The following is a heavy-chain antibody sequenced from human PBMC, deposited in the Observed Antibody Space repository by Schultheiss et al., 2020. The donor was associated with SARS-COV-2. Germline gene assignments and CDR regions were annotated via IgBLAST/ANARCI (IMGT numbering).Heavy chain of an antibody. CDR2: ISGSGGST. J-gene: IGHJ3*02. CDR1: GFTFSSYS. Sequence: GGSLRLSCPASGFTFSSYSMNWVRQAPGKGLEWVSAISGSGGSTYYADSVKGRFTISRDNSKNTLYLQMNSLRAEDTAVYYCARPRDSSIPGVHDAFDIWGQGTMVTVSS. D-gene: IGHD4-11*01. V-gene: IGHV3-23*01. CDR3: ARPRDSSIPGVHDAFDI.